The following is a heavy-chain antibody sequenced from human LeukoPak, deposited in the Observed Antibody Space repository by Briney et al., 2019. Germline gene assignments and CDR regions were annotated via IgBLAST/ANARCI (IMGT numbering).Heavy chain of an antibody. CDR3: AKGQRWELPLDF. CDR2: ISDSGRST. V-gene: IGHV3-23*01. CDR1: GFTFSSYA. D-gene: IGHD2-15*01. J-gene: IGHJ4*02. Sequence: GGSLRLSCATSGFTFSSYAMTWVRQAPGKGLKWVSAISDSGRSTYYADSVKGRFTISRDVSRSTLYLQMNSLRAEDTALYYCAKGQRWELPLDFWGQGTLVTVSS.